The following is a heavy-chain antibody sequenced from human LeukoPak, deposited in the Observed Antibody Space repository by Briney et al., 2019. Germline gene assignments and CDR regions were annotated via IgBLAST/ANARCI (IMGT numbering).Heavy chain of an antibody. J-gene: IGHJ4*02. D-gene: IGHD6-19*01. CDR1: GYTFTGYY. CDR2: ISAYNGNT. Sequence: GASVKVSCKASGYTFTGYYMHWVRQAPGQGLEWMGWISAYNGNTNYAQKLQGRVTMTTDTSTSTAYMELRSLRSDDTAVYYCARDLFPTAVAGTSPGYWGQGTLVTVSS. V-gene: IGHV1-18*04. CDR3: ARDLFPTAVAGTSPGY.